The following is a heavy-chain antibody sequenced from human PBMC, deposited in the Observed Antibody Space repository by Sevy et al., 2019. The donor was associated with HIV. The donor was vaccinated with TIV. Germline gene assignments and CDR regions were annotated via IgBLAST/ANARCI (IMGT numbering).Heavy chain of an antibody. CDR1: GSTLSDYD. CDR3: ATARAGAAFFFEY. V-gene: IGHV3-13*01. J-gene: IGHJ4*02. D-gene: IGHD2-15*01. CDR2: IGTAGNT. Sequence: GGSLRLSCAASGSTLSDYDIHWVRQASGKGLEWVSGIGTAGNTYYPAPVKGRLTIPRENAENSVHLQMNTLRAGDTAVYYCATARAGAAFFFEYWGQGTLVTVSS.